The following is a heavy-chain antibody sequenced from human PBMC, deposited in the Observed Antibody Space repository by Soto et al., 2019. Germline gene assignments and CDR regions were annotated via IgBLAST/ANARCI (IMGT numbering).Heavy chain of an antibody. CDR2: TIPILSVT. D-gene: IGHD2-15*01. CDR1: GGTFGRFS. CDR3: ARNSQYCSGGSCYAY. V-gene: IGHV1-69*01. Sequence: QVQMVQSGAEVKKPGSSVKVSCKTSGGTFGRFSISWVRQAPGQGLEWMGGTIPILSVTNYAQKFQGRVTIIVDETTRTAYMELSSLRSDDTAIYYCARNSQYCSGGSCYAYWGQGTLVTVSS. J-gene: IGHJ4*02.